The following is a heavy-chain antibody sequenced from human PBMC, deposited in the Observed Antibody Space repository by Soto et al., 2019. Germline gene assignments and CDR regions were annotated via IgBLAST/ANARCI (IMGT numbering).Heavy chain of an antibody. V-gene: IGHV1-2*04. D-gene: IGHD2-8*01. CDR2: INPDSGDT. CDR1: GYTFTGYY. Sequence: GASVKVSCKASGYTFTGYYMHWMRQAPGQGLEWMGWINPDSGDTNYGQKFQGWVTMTRDTSISTAYMELSKLRSDDTAVCYCTRGENGFDYWGQGTLVTVSS. J-gene: IGHJ4*02. CDR3: TRGENGFDY.